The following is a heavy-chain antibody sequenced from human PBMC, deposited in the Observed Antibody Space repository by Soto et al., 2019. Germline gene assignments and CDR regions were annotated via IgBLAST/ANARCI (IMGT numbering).Heavy chain of an antibody. V-gene: IGHV1-3*01. D-gene: IGHD3-10*01. CDR3: ARGGTMVRGVTKTPFQH. J-gene: IGHJ1*01. CDR1: GYTFTSYA. CDR2: INAGNGNT. Sequence: ASVKVSCKASGYTFTSYAMHLVRQAPGQRLEWMGWINAGNGNTKYSQKFQGRVTITRDTSASTAYMELSSLRSEDTAVYYCARGGTMVRGVTKTPFQHWGQGTLVTVSS.